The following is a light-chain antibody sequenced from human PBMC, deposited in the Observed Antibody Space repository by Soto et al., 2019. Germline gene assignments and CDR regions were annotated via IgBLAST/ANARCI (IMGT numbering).Light chain of an antibody. CDR1: QSLLHSNGYNS. Sequence: DIVMTQSPLSLPVTPGEPASISCRTSQSLLHSNGYNSLDWYLQKPGQSPQLLIYLGSNRSSVVPDRFSGSGSCTDSTLKNSSVEAGDVGVYYSKQALQTSWTVGQGTKVESK. V-gene: IGKV2-28*01. CDR2: LGS. CDR3: KQALQTSWT. J-gene: IGKJ1*01.